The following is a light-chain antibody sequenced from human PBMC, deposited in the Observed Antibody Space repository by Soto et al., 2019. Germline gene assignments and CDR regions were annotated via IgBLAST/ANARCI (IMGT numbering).Light chain of an antibody. V-gene: IGKV3-15*01. J-gene: IGKJ1*01. Sequence: EIVMTQSPATLSVSPGEGATLSCSASQSVNSNLAWYQQKPGQAPRLLIYGASTRATGIPARFSGSGSGTEFTLTISSLQSEDFAVYYCQQYNNWPRGTFGQGTKVAIK. CDR2: GAS. CDR1: QSVNSN. CDR3: QQYNNWPRGT.